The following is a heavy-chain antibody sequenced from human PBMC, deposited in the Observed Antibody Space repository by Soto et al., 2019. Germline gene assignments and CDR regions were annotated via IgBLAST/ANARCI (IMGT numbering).Heavy chain of an antibody. Sequence: GASVKVSCKASGGTFSSYAISWVRQAPGQGLEWMGGVIPIFGTTNYAQKFQGRVTITADESTSTAYMELSSLRSEDTAVYYCARVFNSSGWYGAFDIWGQGTMVTVSS. CDR1: GGTFSSYA. CDR2: VIPIFGTT. CDR3: ARVFNSSGWYGAFDI. J-gene: IGHJ3*02. V-gene: IGHV1-69*13. D-gene: IGHD6-19*01.